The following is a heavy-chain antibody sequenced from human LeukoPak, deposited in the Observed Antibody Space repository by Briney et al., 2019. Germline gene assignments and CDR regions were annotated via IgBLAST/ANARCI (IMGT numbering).Heavy chain of an antibody. V-gene: IGHV4-59*01. J-gene: IGHJ3*02. Sequence: PSETLSLTCTVSGGSISSYYWSWIRQPPGKGLEWIGYIYYSGSTNYNPSLKSRVTISVDTSKNQFSLKLSSVTAADTAVYYCARAGRWEGRPHAFDIWGQGTMVIVSS. CDR1: GGSISSYY. CDR3: ARAGRWEGRPHAFDI. CDR2: IYYSGST. D-gene: IGHD1-26*01.